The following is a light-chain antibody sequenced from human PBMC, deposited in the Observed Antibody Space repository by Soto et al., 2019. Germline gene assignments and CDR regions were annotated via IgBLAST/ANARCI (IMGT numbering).Light chain of an antibody. CDR3: CSFADNSTHVL. CDR1: SSDVGSHNL. J-gene: IGLJ2*01. Sequence: QSALTQPASVSGSPGQSITISCTGTSSDVGSHNLVSWYQQHPGKAPKLMIYEGNKRPSGVSNRFSASKSGNTASLTISGLQAEDEADYYCCSFADNSTHVLIGGGTKLTVL. V-gene: IGLV2-23*01. CDR2: EGN.